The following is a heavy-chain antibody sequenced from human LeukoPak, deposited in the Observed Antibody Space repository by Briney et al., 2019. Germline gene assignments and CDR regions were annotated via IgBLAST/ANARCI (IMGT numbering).Heavy chain of an antibody. Sequence: GGSLRLSGSASGFTFSSYAMHWVRQAPGKGLEYVSAISSNGGSTYYANSVKGRFTISRDNSKNTLYLQMSSLRAEDTAVYYCVKDRHCSSTSCYAPFDYWGQGTLVTVSS. CDR1: GFTFSSYA. CDR2: ISSNGGST. J-gene: IGHJ4*02. V-gene: IGHV3-64D*06. CDR3: VKDRHCSSTSCYAPFDY. D-gene: IGHD2-2*01.